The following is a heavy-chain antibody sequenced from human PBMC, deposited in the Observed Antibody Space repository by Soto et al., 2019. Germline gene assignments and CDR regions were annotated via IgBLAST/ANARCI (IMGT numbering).Heavy chain of an antibody. D-gene: IGHD4-17*01. CDR3: ARRYGDCFDY. CDR1: GGSIISGGYS. V-gene: IGHV4-30-2*01. J-gene: IGHJ4*02. Sequence: PSETLSLTCAVSGGSIISGGYSWIWIRQPPGKGLEWIGYIYHSGSTYYNPSLKSRVTISVDTSKNQFSLKLSSVTAADTAVYYCARRYGDCFDYWGQGTLVTVSS. CDR2: IYHSGST.